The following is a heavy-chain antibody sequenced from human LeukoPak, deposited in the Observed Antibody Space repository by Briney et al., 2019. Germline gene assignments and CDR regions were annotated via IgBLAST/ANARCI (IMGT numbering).Heavy chain of an antibody. V-gene: IGHV3-33*01. J-gene: IGHJ4*02. CDR3: ARETAGATYYFDY. CDR2: IWYDGSNQ. Sequence: GRSLRLSCAASGFTFTSYGMHWVRQAPGKGLEWVAVIWYDGSNQYNTDSVKGRFTISRDNSKNTLYLQMNSLRVEDTAVYYCARETAGATYYFDYWGQGTLVTVSS. D-gene: IGHD1-26*01. CDR1: GFTFTSYG.